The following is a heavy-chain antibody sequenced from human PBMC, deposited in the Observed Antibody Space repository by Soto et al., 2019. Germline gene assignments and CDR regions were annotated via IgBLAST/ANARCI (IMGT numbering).Heavy chain of an antibody. Sequence: PGGSLRLSCAASGFTFSSYSMNWVRQAPGKGLEWVSYISSSSSTIYYADSVKGRFTISRDNAENSLYLQMNSLRAEDTAVYYCARHPERIAQIGWFGPWGQGTLVTVSS. J-gene: IGHJ5*02. CDR2: ISSSSSTI. CDR3: ARHPERIAQIGWFGP. V-gene: IGHV3-48*01. CDR1: GFTFSSYS. D-gene: IGHD6-13*01.